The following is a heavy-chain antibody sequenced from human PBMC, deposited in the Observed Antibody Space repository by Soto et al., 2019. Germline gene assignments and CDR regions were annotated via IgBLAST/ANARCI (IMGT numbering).Heavy chain of an antibody. D-gene: IGHD2-2*01. V-gene: IGHV1-3*01. CDR2: INAGNGNT. Sequence: AASVKVSCKASGYTFTSYAMHWVRQAPGQRLEWMGWINAGNGNTKYSQKFQGRVTITRDTSASTAYMELSSLRSEDTAVYYCAREVLGYCGSTSCPRYYMDVWGKGTTVTVSS. CDR3: AREVLGYCGSTSCPRYYMDV. J-gene: IGHJ6*03. CDR1: GYTFTSYA.